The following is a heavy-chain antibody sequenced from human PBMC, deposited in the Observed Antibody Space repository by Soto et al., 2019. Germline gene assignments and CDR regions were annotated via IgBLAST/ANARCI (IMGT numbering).Heavy chain of an antibody. D-gene: IGHD3-10*01. Sequence: GGSLRLSCAASGFTFSSYSMNWVRQAPGKGLEWVSYISSSSSTIYYADSVKGRFTISRDNAKNSLYLQMNSLRDEDTAVYYCARDTTKLGELCMDVWGQGTTVTVSS. CDR3: ARDTTKLGELCMDV. V-gene: IGHV3-48*02. CDR1: GFTFSSYS. J-gene: IGHJ6*02. CDR2: ISSSSSTI.